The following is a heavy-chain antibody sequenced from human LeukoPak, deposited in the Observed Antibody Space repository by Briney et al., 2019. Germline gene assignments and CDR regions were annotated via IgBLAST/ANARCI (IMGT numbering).Heavy chain of an antibody. V-gene: IGHV3-48*01. D-gene: IGHD2-2*01. CDR3: ARAYCSSTSCYYHDDY. CDR1: GFTFSSYS. Sequence: GGSLRLSCAASGFTFSSYSMNWVRQAPGKGLEWVSYISSSSSTIYYADSVKGRFTISRDNAKNSLYLQMNSLRAEDTAVYYCARAYCSSTSCYYHDDYWGQGTLVTVSS. CDR2: ISSSSSTI. J-gene: IGHJ4*02.